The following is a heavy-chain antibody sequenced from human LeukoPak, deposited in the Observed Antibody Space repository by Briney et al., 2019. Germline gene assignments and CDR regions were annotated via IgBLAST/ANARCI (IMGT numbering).Heavy chain of an antibody. D-gene: IGHD1-26*01. CDR2: IYNSGTT. CDR3: ARGPPYAPGILDV. J-gene: IGHJ6*04. Sequence: PSETLSLTCTVSGGSISSANSYWSCIRQPAGKGLEWIGRIYNSGTTNYNPSLKSRVTILVDTSKNLFSLKLPSVTAADTAVYFCARGPPYAPGILDVWGKGTTVTISS. V-gene: IGHV4-61*02. CDR1: GGSISSANSY.